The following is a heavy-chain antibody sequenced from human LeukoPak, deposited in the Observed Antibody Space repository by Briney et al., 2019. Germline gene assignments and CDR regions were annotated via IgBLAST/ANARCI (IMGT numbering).Heavy chain of an antibody. V-gene: IGHV1-69*05. Sequence: ASVKVSCKASGGTFSSYAISWVRQAPGQGLEWMGGIIPIFGTANYAQKFQGRVTITTDESTSTAYMELRSLRSDDTAVYYCARDKDSGWLDYWGQGTLVTVSS. CDR2: IIPIFGTA. CDR1: GGTFSSYA. D-gene: IGHD6-19*01. J-gene: IGHJ4*02. CDR3: ARDKDSGWLDY.